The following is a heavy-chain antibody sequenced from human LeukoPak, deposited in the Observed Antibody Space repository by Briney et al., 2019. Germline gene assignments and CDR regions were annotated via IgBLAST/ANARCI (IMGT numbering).Heavy chain of an antibody. CDR2: ISSRGSTI. J-gene: IGHJ3*02. CDR3: ARSKDYVCGSQDAFDI. V-gene: IGHV3-11*01. CDR1: GFTFSDYS. D-gene: IGHD3-16*01. Sequence: GGSLRLSCAASGFTFSDYSMSWIRQAPGKGLEWVSYISSRGSTIYYADSVKGRFTISRDNAKNSLYLQMNSLRAEDTAVYYCARSKDYVCGSQDAFDIWGQGTMVTVSS.